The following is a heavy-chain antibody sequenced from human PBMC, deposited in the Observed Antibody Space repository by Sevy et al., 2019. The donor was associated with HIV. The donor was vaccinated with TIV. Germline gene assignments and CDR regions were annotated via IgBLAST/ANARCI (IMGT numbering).Heavy chain of an antibody. CDR2: ISFDATNK. J-gene: IGHJ6*02. CDR3: ARVGYCRGGTCFSGFYYAMDV. CDR1: GFTFNRYS. D-gene: IGHD2-15*01. V-gene: IGHV3-30-3*01. Sequence: GGSLRLSCAASGFTFNRYSMHWVRQAPGKGLEWVATISFDATNKHYADSVKGRFTISRDKSKNTLYLQMKSLRAGDTAVYYCARVGYCRGGTCFSGFYYAMDVWGQGTTVTVSS.